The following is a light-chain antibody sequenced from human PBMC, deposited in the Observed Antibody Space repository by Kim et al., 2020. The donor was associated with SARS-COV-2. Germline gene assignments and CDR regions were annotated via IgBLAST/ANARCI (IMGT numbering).Light chain of an antibody. CDR1: QSVSDN. CDR3: QQYDDWPPWT. Sequence: SLGERATLSCRASQSVSDNLAWYQQKPGQAPRRLIDGASTRATGIPARFSGSGSGTEFTLTISSLQSEDSAVYYCQQYDDWPPWTFGQGTKVDIK. J-gene: IGKJ1*01. V-gene: IGKV3-15*01. CDR2: GAS.